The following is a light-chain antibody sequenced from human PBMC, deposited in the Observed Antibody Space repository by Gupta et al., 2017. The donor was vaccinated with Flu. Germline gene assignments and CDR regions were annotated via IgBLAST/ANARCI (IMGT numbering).Light chain of an antibody. CDR1: SSTIGAGYD. Sequence: VTTSCTGSSSTIGAGYDVHWYQQLPGTAPKLLIYGNSNRPSGVPDRFSGSKSGTSASLAITGLQAEDEADYYCQSYDSSLSVVVFGGGTKLTVL. J-gene: IGLJ2*01. CDR2: GNS. V-gene: IGLV1-40*01. CDR3: QSYDSSLSVVV.